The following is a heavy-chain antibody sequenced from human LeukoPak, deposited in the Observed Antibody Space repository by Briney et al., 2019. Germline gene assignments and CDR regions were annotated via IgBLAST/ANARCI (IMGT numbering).Heavy chain of an antibody. CDR2: VSSSSSII. CDR1: GFTFSSYN. Sequence: GGSLRLSCAASGFTFSSYNMNWVRQAPGKGLEWVSYVSSSSSIIYYADSVKGRFTISRDNAKNSLYLQMNSLRAEDMAVYYCAKDQVVITTTGSWFDPWGQGTLVTVSS. V-gene: IGHV3-48*01. D-gene: IGHD3-22*01. J-gene: IGHJ5*02. CDR3: AKDQVVITTTGSWFDP.